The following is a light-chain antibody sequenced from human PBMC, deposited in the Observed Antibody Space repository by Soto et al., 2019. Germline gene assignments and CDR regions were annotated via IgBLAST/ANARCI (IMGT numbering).Light chain of an antibody. CDR2: GAS. J-gene: IGKJ1*01. Sequence: EIVMTQSPATLSVSPGARATLSCRASQRVSSNLAWYQQKPGQAPRLLIYGASTRATGIPARFSGSGSGTEFTLTISSLQSEDFAVYYCQQYNNWPFPSWTFGQGTKVEIK. CDR3: QQYNNWPFPSWT. V-gene: IGKV3-15*01. CDR1: QRVSSN.